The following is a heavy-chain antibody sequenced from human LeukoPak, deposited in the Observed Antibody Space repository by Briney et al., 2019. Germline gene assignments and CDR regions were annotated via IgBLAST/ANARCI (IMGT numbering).Heavy chain of an antibody. CDR3: ARVEDDCGGNSGSLDY. V-gene: IGHV3-53*01. CDR2: IYSGGST. D-gene: IGHD4-23*01. Sequence: GGSLRLSCAASGFTFNSYAMNWVRQAPGKGLEWVSVIYSGGSTYYADSVKGRFTISRDNSKNTLYLQMNSLRAEDTAVYYCARVEDDCGGNSGSLDYWGQGTLVTVSS. CDR1: GFTFNSYA. J-gene: IGHJ4*02.